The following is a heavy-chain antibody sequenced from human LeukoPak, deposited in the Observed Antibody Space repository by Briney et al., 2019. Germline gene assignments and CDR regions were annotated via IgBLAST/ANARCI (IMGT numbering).Heavy chain of an antibody. D-gene: IGHD3-10*01. V-gene: IGHV3-15*01. CDR3: ASYGSGSHDY. Sequence: GGSLRLSCAASGFTFSNAWMNWVRQAPGKGLEGVGRIKTKTEGGTTDYAAPVKGRFTISRDDSKNTVYLQMNSLKTEDTAVYYCASYGSGSHDYWGQGSLVTVSS. CDR2: IKTKTEGGTT. CDR1: GFTFSNAW. J-gene: IGHJ4*02.